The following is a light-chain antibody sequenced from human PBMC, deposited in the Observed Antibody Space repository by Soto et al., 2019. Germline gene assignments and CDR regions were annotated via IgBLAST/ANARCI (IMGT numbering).Light chain of an antibody. V-gene: IGLV2-14*03. CDR3: SSYSSTNTVL. CDR2: VVS. J-gene: IGLJ2*01. CDR1: SSDVDDYNY. Sequence: QSALTQPASVSGSPGQSITISCTGTSSDVDDYNYVSWYQQHPGKAPKLIISVVSTRPSEVSSRFSGPKSDTTAALTGSGLQAGDDADSHCSSYSSTNTVLFDRGTQLSAL.